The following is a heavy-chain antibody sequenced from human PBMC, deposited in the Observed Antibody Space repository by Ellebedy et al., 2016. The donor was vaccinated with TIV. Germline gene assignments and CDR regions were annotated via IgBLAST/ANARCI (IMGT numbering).Heavy chain of an antibody. CDR2: MSYDETYK. Sequence: GESLKISCAASGFTFNSYAMHWVRQAPGKGLEWVAVMSYDETYKLYADSVKGRFTISRDTSKSTLYLQVDSLTPEDTAVYYCGRDFSHYGSGSYITHWGQGTLVTVSS. CDR3: GRDFSHYGSGSYITH. V-gene: IGHV3-30-3*01. D-gene: IGHD3-10*01. CDR1: GFTFNSYA. J-gene: IGHJ4*02.